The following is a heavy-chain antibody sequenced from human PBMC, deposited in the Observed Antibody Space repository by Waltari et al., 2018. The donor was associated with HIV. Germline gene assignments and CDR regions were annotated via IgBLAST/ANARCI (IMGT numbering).Heavy chain of an antibody. V-gene: IGHV4-34*01. CDR1: GGSFSGYS. D-gene: IGHD3-22*01. J-gene: IGHJ3*02. CDR2: INHSGST. CDR3: ARRGYYYDSSGYYPDAFDI. Sequence: QVQLQQWGAGLLKPSETLSLTCAVYGGSFSGYSRSWIRQPPGKGLEWIGEINHSGSTNYNPSLKSRVTISVDTSKNQFSLKLSSVTAADTAVYYCARRGYYYDSSGYYPDAFDIWGQGTMVTVSS.